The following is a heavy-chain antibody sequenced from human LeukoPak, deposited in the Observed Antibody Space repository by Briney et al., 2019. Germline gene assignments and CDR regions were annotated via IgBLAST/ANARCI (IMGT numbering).Heavy chain of an antibody. V-gene: IGHV1-58*01. Sequence: SVKVSCKASGFTFSSSAVQWVRQARGQHFEWIGWIGVGSGNTNYAERFQERVTITRDMSTSTAYMELSSLRSEDTAVYYCAADHDYSLSYDSYGPLDAWGQGTLVTVSS. CDR2: IGVGSGNT. D-gene: IGHD4-11*01. CDR3: AADHDYSLSYDSYGPLDA. J-gene: IGHJ5*02. CDR1: GFTFSSSA.